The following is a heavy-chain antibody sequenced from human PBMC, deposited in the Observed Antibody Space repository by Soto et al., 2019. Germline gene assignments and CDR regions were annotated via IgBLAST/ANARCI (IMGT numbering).Heavy chain of an antibody. Sequence: QVQLVQSGVAVKKPGASVKVSCKASRYTFTTYAMHWVRQAPGQRLEWMGWINAGNGKTKYSQKFQGRVTITRDTSATTAYMELSSLRSEDTAVYYCARAGDDCSTTNCYMIDYWGQGTLVTVSS. V-gene: IGHV1-3*01. J-gene: IGHJ4*02. CDR3: ARAGDDCSTTNCYMIDY. D-gene: IGHD2-2*02. CDR2: INAGNGKT. CDR1: RYTFTTYA.